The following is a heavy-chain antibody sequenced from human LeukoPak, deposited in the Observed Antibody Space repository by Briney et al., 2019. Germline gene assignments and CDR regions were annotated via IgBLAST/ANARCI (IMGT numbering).Heavy chain of an antibody. CDR3: ARAPSGWSDYWYFDL. CDR1: GFTFSSYA. V-gene: IGHV3-23*01. CDR2: ISGSDGST. J-gene: IGHJ2*01. D-gene: IGHD6-19*01. Sequence: GGSLRLSCAASGFTFSSYAMSWVRQAPGKGLEWVSVISGSDGSTFYADSVKGRFIISRDNSKNTLFLQMNSLRAEDTAVYYCARAPSGWSDYWYFDLWGRGTLVTVSS.